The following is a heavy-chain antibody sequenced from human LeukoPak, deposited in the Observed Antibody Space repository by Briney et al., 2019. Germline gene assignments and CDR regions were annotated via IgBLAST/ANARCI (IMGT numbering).Heavy chain of an antibody. CDR2: INTDGSGT. CDR1: GFTFRTEW. Sequence: GGSLRLSCAASGFTFRTEWMHWVRQVPGKGLVWVSRINTDGSGTSYADSVKGRFTISRDNSKNTLYLQMNSLRAEDTAVYYCAGELLRLDSSGAFDYWGQGTLVTVSS. J-gene: IGHJ4*02. CDR3: AGELLRLDSSGAFDY. D-gene: IGHD3-22*01. V-gene: IGHV3-74*01.